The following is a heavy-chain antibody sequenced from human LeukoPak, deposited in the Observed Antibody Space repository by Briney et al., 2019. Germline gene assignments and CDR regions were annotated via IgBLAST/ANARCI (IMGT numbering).Heavy chain of an antibody. D-gene: IGHD2-8*01. Sequence: GGSLRLSCAASGFTFSSYEMNWVRQAPGKGLEWVSYISSSGSTIYYADSVKGRFTSSRDNAKNSLYLEMNSLRAEDTATYYCARDMLRSDRAFGIWGQGTMVTVSS. CDR2: ISSSGSTI. J-gene: IGHJ3*02. V-gene: IGHV3-48*03. CDR3: ARDMLRSDRAFGI. CDR1: GFTFSSYE.